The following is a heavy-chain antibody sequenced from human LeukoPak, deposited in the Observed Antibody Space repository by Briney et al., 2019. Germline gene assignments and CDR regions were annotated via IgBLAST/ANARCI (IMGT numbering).Heavy chain of an antibody. J-gene: IGHJ4*02. CDR2: ISGSGGST. Sequence: GGSLRLSYAGSGLTFINYWMTWVRQAPGKGLEWVSAISGSGGSTYYADSVKGRFTISRDNSKNTLYLQMNSLRAEDTAVYYCAKLEGVAVAGRGLYYFDYWGQGTLVTVSS. CDR1: GLTFINYW. D-gene: IGHD6-19*01. V-gene: IGHV3-23*01. CDR3: AKLEGVAVAGRGLYYFDY.